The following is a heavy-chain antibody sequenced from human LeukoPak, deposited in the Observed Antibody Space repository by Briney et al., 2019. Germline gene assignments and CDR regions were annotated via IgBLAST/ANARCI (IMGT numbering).Heavy chain of an antibody. Sequence: ASVKVSCEAPGYTFTSYDINWVRQATGQGLEWMGWMNPNSGNTGYAQKFQGRVTITRNTSISTAYMELSSLRSEDTAVYYCARGPLLQGGSYSFGYWGQGTLVTVSS. CDR2: MNPNSGNT. D-gene: IGHD1-26*01. CDR3: ARGPLLQGGSYSFGY. CDR1: GYTFTSYD. V-gene: IGHV1-8*03. J-gene: IGHJ4*02.